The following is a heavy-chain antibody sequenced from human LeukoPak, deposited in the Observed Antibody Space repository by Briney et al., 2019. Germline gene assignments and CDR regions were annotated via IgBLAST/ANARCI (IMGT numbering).Heavy chain of an antibody. CDR3: ARDGTMRSGPAFDI. J-gene: IGHJ3*02. CDR2: TYYRSKWYN. V-gene: IGHV6-1*01. CDR1: GDSVSSNSAA. Sequence: SQTLSLTCAISGDSVSSNSAAWNWIRQSPSRGLEWLGRTYYRSKWYNDDAVAVKSRITINPDTSKNQFSLQLNSVTPEDTAVYYCARDGTMRSGPAFDIWGQGTMVTVSS. D-gene: IGHD3-3*01.